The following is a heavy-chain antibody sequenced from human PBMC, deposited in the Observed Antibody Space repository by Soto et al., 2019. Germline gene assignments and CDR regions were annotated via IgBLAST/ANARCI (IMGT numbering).Heavy chain of an antibody. J-gene: IGHJ5*02. D-gene: IGHD3-16*02. CDR3: ARGPYYDYVWGSYPSNWFDP. V-gene: IGHV1-69*13. Sequence: SVKVSCKASGGTFSSYAISWVRQAPGQGLEWMGGIIPIFGTANYAQKFQGRVTITADESTSTAYMELSSLRSEDTAVYYCARGPYYDYVWGSYPSNWFDPCGQGPLVTVSS. CDR1: GGTFSSYA. CDR2: IIPIFGTA.